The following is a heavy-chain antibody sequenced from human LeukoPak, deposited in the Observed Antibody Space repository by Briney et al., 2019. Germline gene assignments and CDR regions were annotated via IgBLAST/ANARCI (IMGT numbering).Heavy chain of an antibody. CDR2: IYSSGNT. V-gene: IGHV4-4*07. J-gene: IGHJ4*02. Sequence: SATLSLTCTVSGGSISSFYWSWVRQPAGKGLGWIGRIYSSGNTNYNPSLKSRVTMSVDTSKNQFSLKLSSVTAADTAVYYCAREVVIAATYDYWGQGTLVTVSS. D-gene: IGHD2-15*01. CDR3: AREVVIAATYDY. CDR1: GGSISSFY.